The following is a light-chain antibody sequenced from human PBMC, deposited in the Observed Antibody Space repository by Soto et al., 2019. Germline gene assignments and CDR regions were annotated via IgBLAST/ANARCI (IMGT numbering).Light chain of an antibody. J-gene: IGLJ1*01. CDR2: EVT. Sequence: LTQPASVSGSPGQSITISCTGTSSDVGPYKYVSWYQQLPGTAPKLMIYEVTNRPSWVSNRFSGSKSGNTASLTISGLQAEDEADYYCSSYTRTSTLVVFGTGTKVTVL. CDR1: SSDVGPYKY. V-gene: IGLV2-14*01. CDR3: SSYTRTSTLVV.